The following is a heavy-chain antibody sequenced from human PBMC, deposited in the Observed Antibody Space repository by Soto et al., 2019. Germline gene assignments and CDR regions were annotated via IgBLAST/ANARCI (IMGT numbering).Heavy chain of an antibody. Sequence: PSETLSLTCTVSGASVSSGGYYWTWIRQRPGKGLEWIGYIYHSGSTYSNPSLEGRATILVDKSKNQFSLKLTSVTAADTAVYYCARDTTALVSFDSWGQGALVTVS. J-gene: IGHJ4*02. CDR3: ARDTTALVSFDS. D-gene: IGHD5-18*01. V-gene: IGHV4-31*03. CDR1: GASVSSGGYY. CDR2: IYHSGST.